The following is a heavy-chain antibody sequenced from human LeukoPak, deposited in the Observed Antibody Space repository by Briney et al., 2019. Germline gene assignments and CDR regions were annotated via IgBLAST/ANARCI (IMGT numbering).Heavy chain of an antibody. CDR3: ARLIYGSGSYSHYGMDV. D-gene: IGHD3-10*01. V-gene: IGHV5-51*01. CDR1: GYSFTSYW. CDR2: IYPGDSDT. Sequence: GESLQISCKGSGYSFTSYWIGWVRQMPGKGLEWMGIIYPGDSDTRYSPSFQGQVTISADKSISTAYLQWSSLKASDTAMYYCARLIYGSGSYSHYGMDVWGQGTTVTVSS. J-gene: IGHJ6*02.